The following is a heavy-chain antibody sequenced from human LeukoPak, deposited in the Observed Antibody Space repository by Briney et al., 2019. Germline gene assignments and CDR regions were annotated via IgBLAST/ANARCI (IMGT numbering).Heavy chain of an antibody. CDR1: GFXFSNYV. CDR3: AEEVGNTYPTFDY. D-gene: IGHD1-26*01. V-gene: IGHV3-23*01. Sequence: GGSLRLSCAASGFXFSNYVISWVRQAPGKGLEWVSRMSGSGGSTYYADSVKGRFTISRDNSKNTLYLQMNSLRVEDTAVYYCAEEVGNTYPTFDYWGQGTLVTVSS. J-gene: IGHJ4*02. CDR2: MSGSGGST.